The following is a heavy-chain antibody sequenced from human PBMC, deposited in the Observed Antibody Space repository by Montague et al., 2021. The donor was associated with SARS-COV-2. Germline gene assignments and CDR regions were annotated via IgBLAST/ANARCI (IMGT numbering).Heavy chain of an antibody. V-gene: IGHV4-39*01. CDR3: ARRARWQLSWFFDL. D-gene: IGHD2-15*01. Sequence: SETLSLTCTVSGGSISSGTYYWGWVRQPPGKGLEWIGTISYSGKTYYNPSLKSRVIISVDTSKNQFSLKVTAVTAADTGVYYCARRARWQLSWFFDLWGRGTLVTVSS. CDR1: GGSISSGTYY. J-gene: IGHJ2*01. CDR2: ISYSGKT.